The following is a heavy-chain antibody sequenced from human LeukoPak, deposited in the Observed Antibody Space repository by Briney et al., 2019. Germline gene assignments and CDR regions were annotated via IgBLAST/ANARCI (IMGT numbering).Heavy chain of an antibody. J-gene: IGHJ3*02. Sequence: SETLSLTCSISGGSISSSSYYWGWIRQPPGKGLEWIGSIYYSGSTYYNPSLKSRVTISVDTSKNQFSLKLSSVTAADTAVYYCARQSGYYSVDAFDIWGQGTMVTVSS. D-gene: IGHD3-22*01. V-gene: IGHV4-39*01. CDR2: IYYSGST. CDR3: ARQSGYYSVDAFDI. CDR1: GGSISSSSYY.